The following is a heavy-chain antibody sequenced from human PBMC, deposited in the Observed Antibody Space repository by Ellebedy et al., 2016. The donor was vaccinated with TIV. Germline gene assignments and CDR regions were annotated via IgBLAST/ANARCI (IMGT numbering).Heavy chain of an antibody. CDR2: ISHSGST. Sequence: MPGGSLRLSCTVSGGSISFDYWSWIRQSPGKGLEWIGYISHSGSTNYNPSLKSRVTISVDTSKKQISLKLTSVTAADTAVYYCARDRRGSYDYWGQGTLITVSS. J-gene: IGHJ4*02. CDR3: ARDRRGSYDY. CDR1: GGSISFDY. V-gene: IGHV4-59*01. D-gene: IGHD3-10*01.